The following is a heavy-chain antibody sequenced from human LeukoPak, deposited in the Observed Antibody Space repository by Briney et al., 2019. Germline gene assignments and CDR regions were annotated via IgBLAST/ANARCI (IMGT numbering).Heavy chain of an antibody. Sequence: KPSETLSLTCTVSGGSISSYYWSWIRQPPGKGLEWIGYIYYSGSTNYNPSLKSRVTISVDTSTNQFSLKLSSVTAADTAVYYCARAPITMVRGVIIYYMDDWGKGTTVTVSS. CDR2: IYYSGST. CDR3: ARAPITMVRGVIIYYMDD. J-gene: IGHJ6*03. D-gene: IGHD3-10*01. V-gene: IGHV4-59*01. CDR1: GGSISSYY.